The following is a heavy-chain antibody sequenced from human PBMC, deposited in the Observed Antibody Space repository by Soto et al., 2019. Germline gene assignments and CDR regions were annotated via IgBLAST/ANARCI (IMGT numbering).Heavy chain of an antibody. CDR2: INPSGGST. J-gene: IGHJ4*02. D-gene: IGHD2-15*01. CDR3: ATLGYCSGGSCYSDYFDY. CDR1: GYTFTSYY. Sequence: ASVKVSCKASGYTFTSYYMHWVRQAPGQGLEWMGIINPSGGSTSYAQKFQGRVTMTSDTSTSTVYMELSSLISEDTAVYYCATLGYCSGGSCYSDYFDYWGQGTLVTVSS. V-gene: IGHV1-46*01.